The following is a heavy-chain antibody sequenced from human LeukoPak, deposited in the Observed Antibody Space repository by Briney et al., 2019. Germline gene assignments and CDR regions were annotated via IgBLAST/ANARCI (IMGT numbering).Heavy chain of an antibody. J-gene: IGHJ5*02. CDR1: GGSISSYY. D-gene: IGHD1-26*01. V-gene: IGHV4-59*12. CDR2: IYYSGST. Sequence: SETLSLTCTVSGGSISSYYWSWIRQPPGKGLEWIGYIYYSGSTNYNPSLKSRVTISVDTSKNQFSLKLSSVTAADTAVYYCAGDRLPVWESVPGWFAPWGQGTLVTVSS. CDR3: AGDRLPVWESVPGWFAP.